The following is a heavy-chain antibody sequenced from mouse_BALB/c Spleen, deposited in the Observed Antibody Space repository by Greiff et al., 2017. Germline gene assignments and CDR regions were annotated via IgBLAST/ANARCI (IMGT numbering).Heavy chain of an antibody. CDR2: ISYDGSN. V-gene: IGHV3-6*02. D-gene: IGHD1-1*01. Sequence: EVKLQESGPGLVKPSQSLSLTCSVTGYSITSGYYWNWIRQFPGNKLEWMGYISYDGSNNYNPSLKNRISITRDTSKNQFFLKLNSVTTEDTATFYCARADLLLDYFDYWGQGTTLTVSS. J-gene: IGHJ2*01. CDR1: GYSITSGYY. CDR3: ARADLLLDYFDY.